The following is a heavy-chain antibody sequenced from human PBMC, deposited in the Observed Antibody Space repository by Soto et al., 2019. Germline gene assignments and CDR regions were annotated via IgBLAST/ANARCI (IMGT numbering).Heavy chain of an antibody. J-gene: IGHJ4*02. V-gene: IGHV5-51*01. CDR3: ARRSSGLDY. CDR1: GYSFSTYW. D-gene: IGHD3-22*01. Sequence: GESLKISCKGSGYSFSTYWIGWVRQMPGKGLEWMGIIYPGDSDTRYSPSFRGQVTISADKSITTAYLQWSSLKASDTAVYYCARRSSGLDYWGQGTLVTVSS. CDR2: IYPGDSDT.